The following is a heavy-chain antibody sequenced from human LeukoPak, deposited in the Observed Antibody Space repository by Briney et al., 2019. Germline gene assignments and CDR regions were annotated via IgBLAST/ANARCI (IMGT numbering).Heavy chain of an antibody. CDR1: GFTFSSYS. V-gene: IGHV3-21*01. J-gene: IGHJ6*02. Sequence: GGSLRLSCAASGFTFSSYSMNWVRQAPGKGLEWVSSISSSSSYIYYADSVKGRFTISRDNAKNSLYLQMNSLRVEDTAVYYCASFGHMVRGVSYYYGMDVWGQGTTVTVSS. CDR3: ASFGHMVRGVSYYYGMDV. D-gene: IGHD3-10*01. CDR2: ISSSSSYI.